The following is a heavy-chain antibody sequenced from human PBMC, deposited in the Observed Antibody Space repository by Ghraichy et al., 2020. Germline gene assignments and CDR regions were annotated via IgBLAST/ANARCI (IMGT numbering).Heavy chain of an antibody. CDR2: FDPEDGET. D-gene: IGHD1-26*01. CDR1: GYTLTELS. V-gene: IGHV1-24*01. Sequence: ASVKVSCKVSGYTLTELSMHLVRQAPGKGLEWMGGFDPEDGETIYAQKFQGRVTMTEDTSTDTAYMELSTLRSEDTAVYYCATDVAGSYYHWGQGTLVTVSS. J-gene: IGHJ5*02. CDR3: ATDVAGSYYH.